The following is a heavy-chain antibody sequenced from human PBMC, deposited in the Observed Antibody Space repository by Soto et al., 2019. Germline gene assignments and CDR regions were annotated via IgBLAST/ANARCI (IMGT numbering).Heavy chain of an antibody. CDR1: GYAFTTYG. V-gene: IGHV1-18*01. CDR3: ARGRYGDY. CDR2: ISAHNGNT. Sequence: QVHLVQSGAEVKKPGASVKVSCQGSGYAFTTYGITWVRQAPGQGLEWMGWISAHNGNTNYAQKPQGRVTGIRDTSTSTAYMELRSLRYDDTAVYYCARGRYGDYWGKGALVTVSS. J-gene: IGHJ4*02. D-gene: IGHD1-1*01.